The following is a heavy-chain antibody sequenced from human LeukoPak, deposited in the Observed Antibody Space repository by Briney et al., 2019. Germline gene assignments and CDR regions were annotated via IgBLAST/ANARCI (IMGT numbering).Heavy chain of an antibody. CDR2: IIPIFGTA. J-gene: IGHJ4*02. V-gene: IGHV1-69*13. D-gene: IGHD3-10*01. Sequence: SVKVSCKASGGTFSSYAISWVRQAPGQGLEWMGGIIPIFGTANYAQKFQGRVTITADESTSTAYMELSSLRSEDTAVYYCARDPSDYYTSGSFDYWGQGTLVTVSS. CDR3: ARDPSDYYTSGSFDY. CDR1: GGTFSSYA.